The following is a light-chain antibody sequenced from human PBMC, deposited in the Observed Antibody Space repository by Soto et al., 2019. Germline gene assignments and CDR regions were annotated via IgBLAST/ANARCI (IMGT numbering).Light chain of an antibody. CDR2: GAS. J-gene: IGKJ2*03. V-gene: IGKV3-20*01. CDR3: QKDDTSPYS. CDR1: RIVISNY. Sequence: ESVLAQSPGTLSLSPGEGATLSCRSSRIVISNYLAWYQKEPGQDPRLRIYGASIRATGVQERFRGSRSGTDFTLTIRGLESEDCAVYFCQKDDTSPYSVGQGTKLESK.